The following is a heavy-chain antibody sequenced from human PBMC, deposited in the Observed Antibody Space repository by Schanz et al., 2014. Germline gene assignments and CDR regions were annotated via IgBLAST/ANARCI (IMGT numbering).Heavy chain of an antibody. CDR3: AASSGWHPSTDY. CDR1: GFVFGDYY. J-gene: IGHJ4*02. CDR2: ISDSGTYT. Sequence: QVQVVQSGGGLVKPGRSLRLSCAASGFVFGDYYMTWIRQAPGKGLEWLSYISDSGTYTNYADSVKGRFTISRDNAKSSLYRQMNSLRVEDTAVYYCAASSGWHPSTDYWGQGTLVTVSS. D-gene: IGHD6-19*01. V-gene: IGHV3-11*05.